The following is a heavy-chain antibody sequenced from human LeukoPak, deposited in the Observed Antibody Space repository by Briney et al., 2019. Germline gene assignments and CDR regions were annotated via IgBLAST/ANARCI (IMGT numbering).Heavy chain of an antibody. V-gene: IGHV4-4*09. CDR3: ARRKVVAAKGSFDP. Sequence: SETLSLTCTVSGGSISSYYWSWIRQPPGKGLEWIGYIYTSGSTNYNPSLKSRVTISVDTSKNQFSLKLSSVTAADTAVYYCARRKVVAAKGSFDPWGQGTLVTVSS. J-gene: IGHJ5*02. D-gene: IGHD2-2*01. CDR2: IYTSGST. CDR1: GGSISSYY.